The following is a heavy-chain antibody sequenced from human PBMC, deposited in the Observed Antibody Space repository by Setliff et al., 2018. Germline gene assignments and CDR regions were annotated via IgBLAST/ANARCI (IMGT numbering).Heavy chain of an antibody. V-gene: IGHV4-61*08. J-gene: IGHJ3*02. CDR1: SGSISSGGYY. D-gene: IGHD2-15*01. Sequence: SETLSLTCTVSSGSISSGGYYWSWIRQHPGKGLEWIGYIHYSGNTNYNPSLKSRVIISVDTSKTQFSLRLSSVTAADTAVYFCARGCSSGSCYPHDVFAIWGQGTMVTVSS. CDR3: ARGCSSGSCYPHDVFAI. CDR2: IHYSGNT.